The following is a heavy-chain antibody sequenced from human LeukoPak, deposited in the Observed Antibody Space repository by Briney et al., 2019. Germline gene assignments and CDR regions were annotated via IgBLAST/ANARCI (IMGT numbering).Heavy chain of an antibody. D-gene: IGHD6-19*01. Sequence: PSETLSLSCAVYGGSFSGYYWSWIRQPPGKGLEWIGEINHSGSTNYNPSLKSRVTMSVDTSKNQFSLKLSSVTAADTAVYYCARVGIAVAGTGISRYYYYYYMDVWGKGTTVTISS. CDR1: GGSFSGYY. J-gene: IGHJ6*03. V-gene: IGHV4-34*01. CDR2: INHSGST. CDR3: ARVGIAVAGTGISRYYYYYYMDV.